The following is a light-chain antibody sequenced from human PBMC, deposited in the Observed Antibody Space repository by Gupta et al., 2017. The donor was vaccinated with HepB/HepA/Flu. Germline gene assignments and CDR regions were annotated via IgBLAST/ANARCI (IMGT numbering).Light chain of an antibody. J-gene: IGKJ4*01. CDR1: QSVSSN. Sequence: ERVMTQSPATLSVSPGERATRACRASQSVSSNLAWYQQKPGQAPRLLIYGASTRATGIPARFSGSGSGAEFTLTISSLQAEDFAVYYCQQYNNWPLTFGGGTKVEIK. CDR2: GAS. V-gene: IGKV3-15*01. CDR3: QQYNNWPLT.